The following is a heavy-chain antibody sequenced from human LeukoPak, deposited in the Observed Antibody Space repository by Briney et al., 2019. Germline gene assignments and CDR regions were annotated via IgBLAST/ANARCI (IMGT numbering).Heavy chain of an antibody. CDR2: INSDGSST. V-gene: IGHV3-74*01. CDR1: GFTFSSYG. D-gene: IGHD3-22*01. J-gene: IGHJ4*02. CDR3: VRALYYYDSSGYYYSFDY. Sequence: GGSLRLSCAASGFTFSSYGMHWVRQAPGKGLVWVSRINSDGSSTSYADSVKGRFTISRDNAKNTLYLQMNSLRAEDTAVYYCVRALYYYDSSGYYYSFDYWGQGTLVTVSS.